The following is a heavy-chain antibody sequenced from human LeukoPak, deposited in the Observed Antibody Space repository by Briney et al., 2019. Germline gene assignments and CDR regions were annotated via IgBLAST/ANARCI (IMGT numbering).Heavy chain of an antibody. V-gene: IGHV3-30*04. D-gene: IGHD6-19*01. CDR2: ISYDGSNK. CDR3: ASTAAPGWPYYYYYGMDV. Sequence: GRSLRLSCAASGFTFSSYAMHWVRQAPGKGLEWVAVISYDGSNKYYADSVKGRFTISRDNSKNTLYLQMNSLRAEDTAVYYCASTAAPGWPYYYYYGMDVWGKGTTVTVSS. J-gene: IGHJ6*04. CDR1: GFTFSSYA.